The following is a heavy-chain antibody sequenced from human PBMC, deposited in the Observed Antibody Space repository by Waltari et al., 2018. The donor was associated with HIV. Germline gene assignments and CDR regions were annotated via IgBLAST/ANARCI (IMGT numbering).Heavy chain of an antibody. J-gene: IGHJ4*02. CDR2: IKQDGSGK. D-gene: IGHD3-10*01. CDR3: ARGGFYGSGSKVN. V-gene: IGHV3-7*04. Sequence: EVQLVESGGGLVQPGGSLRLSCAASGFTFSSYWMSWVRPATGKGVGWVANIKQDGSGKYYVDSVNGRFTIARDNAENSLYLQMNSLRAEDTAVYYCARGGFYGSGSKVNWGQGTLVTVSS. CDR1: GFTFSSYW.